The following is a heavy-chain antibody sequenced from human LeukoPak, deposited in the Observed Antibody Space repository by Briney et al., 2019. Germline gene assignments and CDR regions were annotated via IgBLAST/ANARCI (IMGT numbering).Heavy chain of an antibody. Sequence: PGGSLRLSCAASAFTFNNYVINWVRQTPGKGLEWVSAISYSGSTTYYADSVKGRFTISRDNSKNTLYLQMNSLRAEDTAVYYCAEGAGFDYWGQGTLVTVSS. D-gene: IGHD4/OR15-4a*01. CDR2: ISYSGSTT. CDR1: AFTFNNYV. J-gene: IGHJ4*02. V-gene: IGHV3-23*01. CDR3: AEGAGFDY.